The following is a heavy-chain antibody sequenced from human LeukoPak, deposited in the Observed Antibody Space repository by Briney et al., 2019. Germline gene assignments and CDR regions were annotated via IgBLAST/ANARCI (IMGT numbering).Heavy chain of an antibody. CDR2: IYYSGST. Sequence: SETLSLTCTVSGGSISSYYWSWIRQPPGKGLXXXXYIYYSGSTNYNPSLKSRVTISVDTSKNQFSLKLSSVTAADTAVYYCARHYYDSSGYMKFDYWGQGTLVTVSS. D-gene: IGHD3-22*01. CDR1: GGSISSYY. J-gene: IGHJ4*02. V-gene: IGHV4-59*01. CDR3: ARHYYDSSGYMKFDY.